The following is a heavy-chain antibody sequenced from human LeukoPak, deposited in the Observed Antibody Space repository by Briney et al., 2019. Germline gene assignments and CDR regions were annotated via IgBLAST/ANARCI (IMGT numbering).Heavy chain of an antibody. CDR1: GGSMSDYY. CDR2: IHTSGTT. J-gene: IGHJ5*02. CDR3: ARHDYYGSLNWFDP. Sequence: PSETLSLTCTVSGGSMSDYYWSFIRQSAGTGLEWLGRIHTSGTTWYNPSLKSRVTLSVDASKNQFSLGLTSVTAADTAVYYCARHDYYGSLNWFDPWGQGTLITVSS. V-gene: IGHV4-4*07. D-gene: IGHD3-10*01.